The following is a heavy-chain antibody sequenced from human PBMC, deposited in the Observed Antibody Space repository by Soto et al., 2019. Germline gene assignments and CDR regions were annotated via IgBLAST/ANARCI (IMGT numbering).Heavy chain of an antibody. D-gene: IGHD3-10*01. V-gene: IGHV1-8*01. J-gene: IGHJ6*02. CDR1: GYTFTSYD. CDR3: ARANKITMARGVIPRGMDV. Sequence: GASVKVSCKASGYTFTSYDINWVRQATGQGLEWMGWMNPNSGNTGYAQKFQGRVTMTRNTSISTAYMELSSLRSEDTAVYYCARANKITMARGVIPRGMDVWGQGTTVTVSS. CDR2: MNPNSGNT.